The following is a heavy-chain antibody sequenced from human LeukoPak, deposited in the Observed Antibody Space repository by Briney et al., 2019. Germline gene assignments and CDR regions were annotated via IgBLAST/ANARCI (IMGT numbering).Heavy chain of an antibody. V-gene: IGHV3-38-3*01. D-gene: IGHD2-15*01. Sequence: GGSLRLSCAASGFTVSSNEMSWVRQAPGKGLEWVSSISGGSTYYADSRKGRFTISRDNSKNTLHLQMNSLRAEDTAVYYCAKDGRCSGGSCYGGFHYWGQGTLVTVSS. CDR3: AKDGRCSGGSCYGGFHY. CDR2: ISGGST. CDR1: GFTVSSNE. J-gene: IGHJ4*02.